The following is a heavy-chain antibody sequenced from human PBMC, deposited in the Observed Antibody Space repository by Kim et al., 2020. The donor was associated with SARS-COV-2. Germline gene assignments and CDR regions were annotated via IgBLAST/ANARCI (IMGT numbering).Heavy chain of an antibody. CDR1: GFTFSNSW. CDR3: NTLQLWDGGSDY. J-gene: IGHJ4*02. V-gene: IGHV3-15*01. D-gene: IGHD5-18*01. Sequence: GGSLRLSCAASGFTFSNSWMSWVRQAPGKGLEWVGRIKNNTDDGTTDYAAKVRFTFTISRDKSKHTLYLQMNSLKTEATAVYYCNTLQLWDGGSDYLGQG. CDR2: IKNNTDDGTT.